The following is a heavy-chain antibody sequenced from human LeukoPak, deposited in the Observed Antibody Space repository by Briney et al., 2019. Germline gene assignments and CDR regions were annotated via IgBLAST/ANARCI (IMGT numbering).Heavy chain of an antibody. Sequence: ASVRVSCTISGYTLTELSMHWVRQAPGKGLERVGGFDPEVGEIIDTEKFQGRITMTEDTSTDTAYMELSSLRSEDTAVYYCATDQGRRVPTEFDYWGQGTLVTVSS. D-gene: IGHD2-2*01. CDR1: GYTLTELS. J-gene: IGHJ4*02. V-gene: IGHV1-24*01. CDR3: ATDQGRRVPTEFDY. CDR2: FDPEVGEI.